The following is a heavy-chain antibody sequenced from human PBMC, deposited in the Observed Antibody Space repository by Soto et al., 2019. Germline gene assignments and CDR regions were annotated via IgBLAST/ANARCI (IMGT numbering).Heavy chain of an antibody. D-gene: IGHD1-1*01. CDR3: IREVLAGGADY. CDR2: FFWHSATL. V-gene: IGHV3-9*01. CDR1: GITFDNCV. J-gene: IGHJ4*02. Sequence: EVQVVESGGDLVQPGRSLRLSCAASGITFDNCVIHWVRQAPGKGLEWVSGFFWHSATLGYADSVKGRFIVSRDNGNSALHLQMNSLRSEDTAVYYCIREVLAGGADYWGQGTRVTVSS.